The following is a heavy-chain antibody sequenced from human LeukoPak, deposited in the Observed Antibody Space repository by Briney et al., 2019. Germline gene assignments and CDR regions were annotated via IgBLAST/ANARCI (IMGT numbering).Heavy chain of an antibody. J-gene: IGHJ4*02. Sequence: ASVKVSCKASGYTFTSYDINWVRQATGQGLEWMGWMNPNSGNTGYAQKFQGRVTMTRNTSISTAYMELRSLRSEDTAVYYCARLASQWELLRVFDYWGQGTLVTVSS. CDR1: GYTFTSYD. D-gene: IGHD1-26*01. CDR3: ARLASQWELLRVFDY. V-gene: IGHV1-8*01. CDR2: MNPNSGNT.